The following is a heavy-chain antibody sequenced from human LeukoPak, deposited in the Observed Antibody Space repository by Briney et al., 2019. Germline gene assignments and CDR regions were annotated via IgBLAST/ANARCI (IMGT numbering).Heavy chain of an antibody. CDR2: IYYSGST. D-gene: IGHD3-3*01. CDR3: ARAITYYDFWSGYYSYYYMDV. J-gene: IGHJ6*03. V-gene: IGHV4-39*07. CDR1: GGSISSSSYC. Sequence: SETLSLTCTVSGGSISSSSYCWGWIRQPPGKGLEWIGSIYYSGSTYYNPSLKSRVTISVDTSKNQFSLKLSSVTAADTAVYYCARAITYYDFWSGYYSYYYMDVWGKGTTVTVSS.